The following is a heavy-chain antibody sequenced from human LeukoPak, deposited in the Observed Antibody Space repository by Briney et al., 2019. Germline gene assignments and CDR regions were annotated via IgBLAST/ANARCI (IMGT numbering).Heavy chain of an antibody. V-gene: IGHV5-51*01. D-gene: IGHD2-21*02. J-gene: IGHJ4*02. CDR3: ARRSYCGGDCYSDF. CDR2: IYPGDSDT. CDR1: GYSFTSYW. Sequence: GKSLKISCKGSGYSFTSYWIAWVRQMPGKGLEWMGIIYPGDSDTRYSPSFQGQVTFSADKSISTAYLQWSSLKASDTAMYYCARRSYCGGDCYSDFWGQGTLVTVSS.